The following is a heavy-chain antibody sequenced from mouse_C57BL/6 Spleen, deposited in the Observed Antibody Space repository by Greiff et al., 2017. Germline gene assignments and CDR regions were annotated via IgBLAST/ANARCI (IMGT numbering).Heavy chain of an antibody. V-gene: IGHV1-66*01. Sequence: QVHVKQSGPELVKPGASVKISCKASGYSFTSYYIHWVKQRPGQGLAWIGWFYPGSGNTKYNEKFKGKATLTADTSSSTAYMQLRSLTSEDSAVYYCARSDYYGSSYGSWFAYWGQGTLVTVSA. J-gene: IGHJ3*01. CDR3: ARSDYYGSSYGSWFAY. CDR2: FYPGSGNT. D-gene: IGHD1-1*01. CDR1: GYSFTSYY.